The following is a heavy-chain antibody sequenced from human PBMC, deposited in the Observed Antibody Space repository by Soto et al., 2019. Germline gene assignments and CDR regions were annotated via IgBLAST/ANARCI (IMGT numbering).Heavy chain of an antibody. CDR2: ISSSSSYI. CDR1: GFTFSSYS. V-gene: IGHV3-21*01. J-gene: IGHJ3*02. Sequence: GGSLRLSCAASGFTFSSYSMNWVRQAPGKGLEWVSSISSSSSYIYYADSVKGRFTISRDNAKNSLYLQMNSLRAEDTAVYYCCYYGAGRYDAFYIRGQRTTVPVSS. CDR3: CYYGAGRYDAFYI. D-gene: IGHD3-10*01.